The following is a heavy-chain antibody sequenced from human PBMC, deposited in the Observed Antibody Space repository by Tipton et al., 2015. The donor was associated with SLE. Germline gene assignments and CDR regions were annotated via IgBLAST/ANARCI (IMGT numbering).Heavy chain of an antibody. J-gene: IGHJ2*01. CDR1: GGSIGTYY. CDR3: ARLTVTPHWYFDL. Sequence: LSLTCTVSGGSIGTYYWSWIRQPPGKGLEWIGNIYYTGSTNYNPSLNSRVTISVDPSKNQFSLKLSSMTAADTAVYYCARLTVTPHWYFDLWGRGTPVTVSS. V-gene: IGHV4-59*01. D-gene: IGHD2-21*02. CDR2: IYYTGST.